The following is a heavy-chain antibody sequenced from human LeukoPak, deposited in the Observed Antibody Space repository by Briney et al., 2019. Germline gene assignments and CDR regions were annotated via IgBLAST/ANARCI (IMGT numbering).Heavy chain of an antibody. V-gene: IGHV3-66*01. Sequence: GGSLRLSCAASGFTVSRNYMSWVRQAPGKGLECVSVIYSGGNTYYTDSVKGRFTISRDNSKNTLYLQMNSLRAEDTAVYYCARKTDSGGQGDYWGPGTLVTVSS. CDR3: ARKTDSGGQGDY. J-gene: IGHJ4*02. D-gene: IGHD3-22*01. CDR1: GFTVSRNY. CDR2: IYSGGNT.